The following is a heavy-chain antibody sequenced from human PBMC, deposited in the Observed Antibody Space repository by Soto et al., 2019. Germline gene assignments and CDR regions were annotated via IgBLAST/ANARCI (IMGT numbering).Heavy chain of an antibody. CDR3: ARNTIPHPPF. CDR1: GFTFSNYA. CDR2: ISSSGGST. V-gene: IGHV3-23*01. Sequence: GGSLRLSCAASGFTFSNYAMSGVRQAPGKGLEWVSAISSSGGSTYYADSVKGRFTISRDNSKNTLYLQMNSLRAEDTAVYYSARNTIPHPPFWGQGTLVTVSS. J-gene: IGHJ4*02. D-gene: IGHD1-1*01.